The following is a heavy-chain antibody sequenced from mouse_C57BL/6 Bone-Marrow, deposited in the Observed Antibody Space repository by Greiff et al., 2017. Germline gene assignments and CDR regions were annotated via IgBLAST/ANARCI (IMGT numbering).Heavy chain of an antibody. Sequence: EVHVKQSGAELVRPGASVKLSCTASGFNINDDYMHWVKQRPEQGLEWIGWFDPENGDTEYASTFQGQATITVDTSSNTDYLQLSSLRSEDTAVYYCTTYSIYNNYDDYFDDWGQGTTLTVSS. J-gene: IGHJ2*01. CDR1: GFNINDDY. D-gene: IGHD2-4*01. CDR3: TTYSIYNNYDDYFDD. CDR2: FDPENGDT. V-gene: IGHV14-4*01.